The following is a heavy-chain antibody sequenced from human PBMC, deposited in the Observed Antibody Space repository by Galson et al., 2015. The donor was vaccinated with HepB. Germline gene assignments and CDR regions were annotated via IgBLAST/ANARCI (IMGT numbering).Heavy chain of an antibody. J-gene: IGHJ4*02. Sequence: SLRLSCAASGFTFSSHAMSWVRQAPGRGLEWVAAIGGTSGTIYYADSVKGRFTISRDNSKNTLYLQMNSLRVEDTATYYCAQHALASGSCYVHWGQGILVTVSS. CDR1: GFTFSSHA. D-gene: IGHD2-15*01. V-gene: IGHV3-23*01. CDR2: IGGTSGTI. CDR3: AQHALASGSCYVH.